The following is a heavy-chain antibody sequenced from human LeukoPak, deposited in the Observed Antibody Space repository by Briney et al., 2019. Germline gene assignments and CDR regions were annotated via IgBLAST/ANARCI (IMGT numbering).Heavy chain of an antibody. CDR1: GGSFSSYY. J-gene: IGHJ5*02. V-gene: IGHV4-59*10. CDR3: ARGSDIVVVVATNWFDP. CDR2: IYTSGST. D-gene: IGHD2-15*01. Sequence: SETLSLTCAVYGGSFSSYYWSWIRQPAGKGLEWIGRIYTSGSTYYNPSLKSRVTISVDTSKNQFSLKLSSVTAADTAVYYCARGSDIVVVVATNWFDPWGQGTLVTVSS.